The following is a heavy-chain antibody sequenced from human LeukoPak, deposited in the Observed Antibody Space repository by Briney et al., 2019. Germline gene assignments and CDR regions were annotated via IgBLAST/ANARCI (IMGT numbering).Heavy chain of an antibody. CDR1: GDSISNDDYY. V-gene: IGHV4-39*07. CDR2: IYYSGST. CDR3: ARGAYFYGSGINWFDP. D-gene: IGHD3-10*01. Sequence: SETLSLTCTVSGDSISNDDYYWGWIRQPPGKGLEWIGSIYYSGSTYYNPSLKSRVTISVDTSKNQFSLKLSYVTAADTAVYYCARGAYFYGSGINWFDPWGQGTLVTVSS. J-gene: IGHJ5*02.